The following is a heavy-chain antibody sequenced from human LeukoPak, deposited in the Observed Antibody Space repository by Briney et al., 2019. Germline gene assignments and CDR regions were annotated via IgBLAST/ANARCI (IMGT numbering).Heavy chain of an antibody. D-gene: IGHD5-12*01. Sequence: SETLSLTCSVSPYSISTGHYWGWIRQPAGKGLEWIGRIYTSGSTNYNPSLKSRVTISVDTSKNQFSLKLSSVTAADTAVYYCARVGIVATPDYWGQGTLVTVSS. V-gene: IGHV4-61*02. CDR3: ARVGIVATPDY. CDR1: PYSISTGHY. J-gene: IGHJ4*02. CDR2: IYTSGST.